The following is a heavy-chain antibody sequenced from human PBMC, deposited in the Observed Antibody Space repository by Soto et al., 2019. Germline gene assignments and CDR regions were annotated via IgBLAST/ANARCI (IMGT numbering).Heavy chain of an antibody. D-gene: IGHD3-22*01. CDR1: GGSISSYY. J-gene: IGHJ5*02. Sequence: SETLSLTCTVSGGSISSYYWSWIRQPPWKGLEWIGYFYYSGSTNYNPSLKSRVTISVDTSKNQFSLKLSSVTAADTAVYYCARTAGFPTYDSSGPVLQGDNWFDPWGQGTLVTVSS. CDR2: FYYSGST. V-gene: IGHV4-59*01. CDR3: ARTAGFPTYDSSGPVLQGDNWFDP.